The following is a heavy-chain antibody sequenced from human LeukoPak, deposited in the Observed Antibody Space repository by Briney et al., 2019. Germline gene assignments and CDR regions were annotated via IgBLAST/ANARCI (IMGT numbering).Heavy chain of an antibody. CDR3: ARDSSYGSGSYDYFDY. D-gene: IGHD3-10*01. V-gene: IGHV4-61*02. J-gene: IGHJ4*02. CDR2: IYTSGST. Sequence: SETLSLTCTVSGGSISSGSYYWSWIRQPAGKGLEWIGRIYTSGSTNYNPSLKSRVTISVDTSKNQFSLRLNSVTAADTALYFCARDSSYGSGSYDYFDYWGQGILVTVSS. CDR1: GGSISSGSYY.